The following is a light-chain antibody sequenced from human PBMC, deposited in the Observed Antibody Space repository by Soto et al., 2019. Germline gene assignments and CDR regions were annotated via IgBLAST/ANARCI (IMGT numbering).Light chain of an antibody. J-gene: IGKJ1*01. V-gene: IGKV2-28*01. CDR2: LGS. CDR3: MQALQTPRT. CDR1: QSLQHNNGNTL. Sequence: VMTQSPLSLTVTPGEPASISCKSSQSLQHNNGNTLLDWYMQKPGQSPQLLTYLGSRRAPGAPDRVSGSGSGTDFTLRISTVEADDAAIYYCMQALQTPRTFGQGTKLEI.